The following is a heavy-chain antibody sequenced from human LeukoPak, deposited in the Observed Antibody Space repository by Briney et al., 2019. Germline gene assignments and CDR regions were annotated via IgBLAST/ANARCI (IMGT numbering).Heavy chain of an antibody. CDR1: GGSISSYY. D-gene: IGHD1-1*01. J-gene: IGHJ3*02. CDR3: ARVREDPWNSAPHAFDI. V-gene: IGHV4-4*07. CDR2: IYTSGST. Sequence: PSETLSLTCTVSGGSISSYYWSWIRQPAGKGLEWIGRIYTSGSTNYNPSLKSRVTISVDTSKNQFSLKLSSVTAADTAVYYCARVREDPWNSAPHAFDIWGQGTMVTVSS.